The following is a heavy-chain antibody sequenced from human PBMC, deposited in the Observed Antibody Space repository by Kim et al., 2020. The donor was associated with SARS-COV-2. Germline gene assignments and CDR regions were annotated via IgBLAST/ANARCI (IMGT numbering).Heavy chain of an antibody. V-gene: IGHV4-39*01. J-gene: IGHJ4*02. CDR1: GGSISSSSYY. Sequence: SETLSLTCTVSGGSISSSSYYWGWIRQPPGKGLEWFGSIYYSGSTYYNPSLKSRVTISVDTSKNQFSLKLSSVTAADTAVYYCARQSTATFLLGYWGQGTLVTVSS. CDR2: IYYSGST. D-gene: IGHD2-15*01. CDR3: ARQSTATFLLGY.